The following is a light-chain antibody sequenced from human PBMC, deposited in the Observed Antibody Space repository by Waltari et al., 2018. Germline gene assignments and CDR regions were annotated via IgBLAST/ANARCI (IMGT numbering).Light chain of an antibody. V-gene: IGLV2-14*03. CDR1: SSDVGGSTY. CDR3: SSYISSSTLEV. CDR2: DVS. Sequence: QSALTQPASVSGSPGPSITISCTGTSSDVGGSTYVSWYQQHPGKAPKLMIFDVSNRPSGVSNRFSGSKSGNTASLTISGLQAEDEADYYCSSYISSSTLEVFGGGTRLTVL. J-gene: IGLJ3*02.